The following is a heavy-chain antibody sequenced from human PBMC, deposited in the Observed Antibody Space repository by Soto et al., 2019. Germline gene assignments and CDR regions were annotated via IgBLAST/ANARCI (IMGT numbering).Heavy chain of an antibody. CDR1: GDTFTNYD. CDR2: MNTNSGNT. CDR3: ARGRHGMDV. V-gene: IGHV1-8*01. J-gene: IGHJ6*02. Sequence: QVQLVQSGAEVKKPGASVKVSCKASGDTFTNYDIKWVRQATGQGLEWMGWMNTNSGNTGYAQKFKGRVTMTRNTSIRTAYMGLSSLRSEDTAVYYGARGRHGMDVWGQGTTVTVSS.